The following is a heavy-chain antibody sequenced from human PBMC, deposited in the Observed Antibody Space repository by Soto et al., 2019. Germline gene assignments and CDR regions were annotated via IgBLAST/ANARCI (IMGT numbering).Heavy chain of an antibody. J-gene: IGHJ4*02. CDR2: ISSSSSYI. Sequence: GGSLRLSCAASGFTFSSYSMNWVRQAPGKGLEWVSSISSSSSYIYYADSVKGRFTISRDNAKNSLYLQMNSLRAEDTAVYYCASAATIMDLGANYFDYWGQGTLVTVSS. CDR1: GFTFSSYS. D-gene: IGHD5-12*01. CDR3: ASAATIMDLGANYFDY. V-gene: IGHV3-21*01.